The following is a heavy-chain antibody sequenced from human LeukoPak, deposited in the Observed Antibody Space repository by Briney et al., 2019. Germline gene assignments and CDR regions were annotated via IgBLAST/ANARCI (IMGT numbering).Heavy chain of an antibody. CDR1: GGSISSYY. V-gene: IGHV4-59*01. CDR2: IYYSGST. CDR3: AREPRYGSGSYDY. J-gene: IGHJ4*02. D-gene: IGHD3-10*01. Sequence: PSETLSLTCTVSGGSISSYYGSWIRQPPGKGLEWIGYIYYSGSTNYNPSLKSRVTISVDTSKNQFSLKLSSVTAADTAVYYCAREPRYGSGSYDYWGQGTLVTVSS.